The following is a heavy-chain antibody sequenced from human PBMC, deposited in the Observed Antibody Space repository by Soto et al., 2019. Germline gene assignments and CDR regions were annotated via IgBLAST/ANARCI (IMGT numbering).Heavy chain of an antibody. D-gene: IGHD1-26*01. CDR1: GGSFSGYY. CDR2: INHSGST. V-gene: IGHV4-34*01. Sequence: QVQLQQWGAGLLKPSETLSLTCAVYGGSFSGYYWRWIRQPPGKGLEWIGEINHSGSTNYNPSLKSRVTIAVGTSKSQFSLKLSSVTAADTAVYYCARGSIVGGTTSGWFDPWGQGTLVTVSS. CDR3: ARGSIVGGTTSGWFDP. J-gene: IGHJ5*02.